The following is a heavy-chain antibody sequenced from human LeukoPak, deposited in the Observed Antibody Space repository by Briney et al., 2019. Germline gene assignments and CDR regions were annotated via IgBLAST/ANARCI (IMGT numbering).Heavy chain of an antibody. CDR1: VGSIRDNY. CDR2: IHNSGTT. J-gene: IGHJ4*02. D-gene: IGHD1/OR15-1a*01. CDR3: ARGNKYAGVFDY. V-gene: IGHV4-59*01. Sequence: SETLSLTCSVSVGSIRDNYWSWIRQPPGKGLEWIGYIHNSGTTSYNPSLKGQVTISVDTSKNQFSLKLYSVTAADTAVYYCARGNKYAGVFDYWGQGTLVTVSS.